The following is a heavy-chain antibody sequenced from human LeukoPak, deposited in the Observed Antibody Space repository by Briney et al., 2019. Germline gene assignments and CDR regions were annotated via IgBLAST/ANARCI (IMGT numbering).Heavy chain of an antibody. D-gene: IGHD2-15*01. Sequence: ASVKVSCKASGYAFTSYDINWVRQATGQGLEWMGWMNPNSGNTGYAQKFQGRVTITRNTSISTAYMELSSLRSEDTAVYYCARRRPYCSGGSCYFRFGFDPWGQGTLVTVSS. CDR1: GYAFTSYD. CDR3: ARRRPYCSGGSCYFRFGFDP. CDR2: MNPNSGNT. J-gene: IGHJ5*02. V-gene: IGHV1-8*03.